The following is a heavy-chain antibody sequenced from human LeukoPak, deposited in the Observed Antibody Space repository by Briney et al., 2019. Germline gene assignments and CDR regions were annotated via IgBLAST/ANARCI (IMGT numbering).Heavy chain of an antibody. CDR2: ISSSSSTI. V-gene: IGHV3-48*01. D-gene: IGHD3-22*01. J-gene: IGHJ4*02. CDR3: ARDPDNYYDSSGSFDY. Sequence: GGSLRLSCAASGFTFSSYSMNWVRQASGKGLEWVSYISSSSSTIYYADSVKGRFTISRDNAKNSLYLQMNSLRAEDTAVYYCARDPDNYYDSSGSFDYWGQGTLVTVSS. CDR1: GFTFSSYS.